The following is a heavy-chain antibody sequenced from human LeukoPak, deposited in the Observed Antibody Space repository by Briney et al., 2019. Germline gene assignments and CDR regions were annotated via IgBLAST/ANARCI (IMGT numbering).Heavy chain of an antibody. J-gene: IGHJ3*02. V-gene: IGHV3-23*01. D-gene: IGHD3-16*02. CDR1: GFTFSSYA. CDR3: AKDTDYVWGSYRPDAFDT. CDR2: ISGSGGST. Sequence: GGSLRLSCAASGFTFSSYAMSWVRQAPGKGLEWVSAISGSGGSTYYADSVKGRFTISRDNSKNTLYLQMNSLRAEDTAVYYCAKDTDYVWGSYRPDAFDTWGQGTMVTVSS.